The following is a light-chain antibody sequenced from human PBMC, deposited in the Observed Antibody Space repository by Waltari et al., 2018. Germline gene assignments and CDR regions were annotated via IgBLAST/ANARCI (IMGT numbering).Light chain of an antibody. V-gene: IGLV3-10*01. CDR2: EDN. CDR1: ALPTIN. CDR3: YSTDTSSFPL. Sequence: ELTQQPPESAAPGQTARHTCSGEALPTININWYQQKSGQAPVMIIYEDNKRPSGIPDRFTGSSTGTLATLTISGTLVEDEGDYYCYSTDTSSFPLFGGGTKLTVL. J-gene: IGLJ3*02.